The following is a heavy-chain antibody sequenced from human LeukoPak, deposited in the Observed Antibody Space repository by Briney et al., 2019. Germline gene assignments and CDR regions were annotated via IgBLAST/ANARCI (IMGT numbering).Heavy chain of an antibody. D-gene: IGHD2-15*01. CDR1: GGSISSRHYS. CDR2: FFYSGST. CDR3: ARTPGYFSDGTCYFDY. V-gene: IGHV4-39*01. J-gene: IGHJ4*02. Sequence: SETLSLTCTVSGGSISSRHYSWCWIRQPPGKGLEWIGSFFYSGSTYSDPSLKSRVTISVDTSKNQFSLKMNSVTAADTAVYYWARTPGYFSDGTCYFDYWGRGTLVTVSS.